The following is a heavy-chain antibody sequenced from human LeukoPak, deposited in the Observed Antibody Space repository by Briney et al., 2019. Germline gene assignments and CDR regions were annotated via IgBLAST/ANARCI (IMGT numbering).Heavy chain of an antibody. CDR3: ARDRPSGWLQWDY. CDR1: GFNFGDYA. Sequence: PGGSLRLSCTASGFNFGDYAMSWVRQAPGKGLEWLSYISSSGSYTNYADSVKGRFTISRDNAKNSLYLQMNSLGVEDTAVYYCARDRPSGWLQWDYWGQGTLVTVSS. J-gene: IGHJ4*02. V-gene: IGHV3-11*05. CDR2: ISSSGSYT. D-gene: IGHD5-24*01.